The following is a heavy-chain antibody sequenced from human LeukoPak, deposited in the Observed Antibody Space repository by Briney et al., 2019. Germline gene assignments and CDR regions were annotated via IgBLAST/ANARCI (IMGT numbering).Heavy chain of an antibody. D-gene: IGHD6-13*01. CDR2: NSGSGGST. V-gene: IGHV3-23*01. J-gene: IGHJ6*03. Sequence: QSGGSLRLSCAASGFTLNTYTMNWVRQAPGKGLEWVSANSGSGGSTYYADSVKGRFTISRDNSKNTLYLQMNSLRAEDTAVYYCAQLGGFIAAAGPYMDVWGKGTMVIVSS. CDR1: GFTLNTYT. CDR3: AQLGGFIAAAGPYMDV.